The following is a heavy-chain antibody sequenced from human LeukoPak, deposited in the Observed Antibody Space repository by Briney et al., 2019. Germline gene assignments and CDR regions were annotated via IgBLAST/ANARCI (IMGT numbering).Heavy chain of an antibody. D-gene: IGHD3-3*01. V-gene: IGHV4-31*03. Sequence: SETLSLTCTVSGGSISSGGYYWSWIRQHPGKGPEWIGSIYYSGSTYYNPSLKSRVTISVDTSKNQFSLKLSSVTAADTAVYYCARTYDFWSGFRFAPWGQGTLVTVSS. CDR2: IYYSGST. J-gene: IGHJ5*02. CDR3: ARTYDFWSGFRFAP. CDR1: GGSISSGGYY.